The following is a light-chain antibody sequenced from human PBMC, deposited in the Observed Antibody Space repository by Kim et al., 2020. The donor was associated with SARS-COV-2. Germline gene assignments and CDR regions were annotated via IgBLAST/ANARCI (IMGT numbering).Light chain of an antibody. CDR1: SSDVGAYNY. CDR2: DVS. J-gene: IGLJ3*02. V-gene: IGLV2-14*01. CDR3: SSYTSTNSWV. Sequence: QSALTQPASVSGSPGQSIAISCTGTSSDVGAYNYVSWYQQHPGKVPKLMIYDVSKRPSGVSNRFSGSKSGNTASLTISGLQAEDEADYYCSSYTSTNSWVFGGGTKLAVL.